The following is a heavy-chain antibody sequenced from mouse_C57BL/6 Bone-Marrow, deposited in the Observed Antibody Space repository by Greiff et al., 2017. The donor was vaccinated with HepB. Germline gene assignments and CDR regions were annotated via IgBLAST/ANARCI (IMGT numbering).Heavy chain of an antibody. D-gene: IGHD2-1*01. CDR2: IYPRSGNT. J-gene: IGHJ2*01. CDR1: GYTFTSYG. Sequence: QVRLQQSGAELARPGASVKLSCKASGYTFTSYGISWVKQRTGQGLEWIGEIYPRSGNTYYNEKFKGKATLTADKSSSTAYMELRSLTSEDSAVYFCARGHYGNLFDYWGQGTTLTVSS. V-gene: IGHV1-81*01. CDR3: ARGHYGNLFDY.